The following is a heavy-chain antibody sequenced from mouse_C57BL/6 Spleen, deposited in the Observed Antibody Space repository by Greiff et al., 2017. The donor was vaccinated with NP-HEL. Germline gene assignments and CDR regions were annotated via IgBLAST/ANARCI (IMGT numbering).Heavy chain of an antibody. CDR2: IDPETGGT. D-gene: IGHD3-2*01. CDR1: GYTFTDYE. Sequence: VQRVESGAELVRPGASVTLSCKASGYTFTDYEMHWVKQTPVHGLEWIGAIDPETGGTAYNQKFKGKAILTADKSSSTAYMELRSLTSEDSAVYYCTDSSNYWGQGTTLTVSS. J-gene: IGHJ2*01. CDR3: TDSSNY. V-gene: IGHV1-15*01.